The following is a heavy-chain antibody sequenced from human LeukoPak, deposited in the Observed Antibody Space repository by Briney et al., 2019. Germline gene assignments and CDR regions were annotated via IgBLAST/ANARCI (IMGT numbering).Heavy chain of an antibody. V-gene: IGHV3-64*01. Sequence: VGSLRLSCAASGFTFSSYAMHWVRQAPGKGLEYVSAISSNGGSTYYANSVKGRFTISRDNSKNTLYLQMGSLRAEDMAVYYCARGELDLDYWGQGTLVTVSS. CDR2: ISSNGGST. CDR1: GFTFSSYA. D-gene: IGHD6-13*01. CDR3: ARGELDLDY. J-gene: IGHJ4*02.